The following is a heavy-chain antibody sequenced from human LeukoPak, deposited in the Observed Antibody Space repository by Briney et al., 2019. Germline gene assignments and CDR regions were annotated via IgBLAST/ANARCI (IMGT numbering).Heavy chain of an antibody. V-gene: IGHV4-39*01. CDR3: ARRGHFDY. D-gene: IGHD3-10*01. CDR2: IYYSGST. Sequence: NPSETLSLTCTVSGGSISSSSYYWGWIRQPPGKGLEWIGSIYYSGSTYYNPSLKSRVTISVDTSKNQFSLKLSSVTAADTAVYYCARRGHFDYWGQGTLVTVSS. CDR1: GGSISSSSYY. J-gene: IGHJ4*02.